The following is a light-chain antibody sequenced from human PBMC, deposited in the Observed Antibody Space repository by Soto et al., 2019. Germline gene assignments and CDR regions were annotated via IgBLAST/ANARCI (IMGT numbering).Light chain of an antibody. CDR1: QSVNSRF. Sequence: EIVLTQSPGTLSLSPGERATFSCRASQSVNSRFLAWYQQKPGQAPRLLIYGASSRATGIPDRFSGSGSGTDFTLTISRLELEDFAVYYCHYYDDSPPFPFGPGTKLDIK. CDR2: GAS. V-gene: IGKV3-20*01. CDR3: HYYDDSPPFP. J-gene: IGKJ3*01.